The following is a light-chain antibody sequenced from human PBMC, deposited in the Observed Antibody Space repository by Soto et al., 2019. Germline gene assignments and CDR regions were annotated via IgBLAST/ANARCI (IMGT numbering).Light chain of an antibody. CDR1: QSVSNNY. V-gene: IGKV3-20*01. CDR3: QQYGSSGT. Sequence: IVLNQSPSTLSLSPGERAPPSCRASQSVSNNYLAWYQQKPGQAPRLLIYGASNRATGIPDRFSGSGSGTDFTLTISRLEPEDFAVYYCQQYGSSGTFGQGTKVDIK. J-gene: IGKJ1*01. CDR2: GAS.